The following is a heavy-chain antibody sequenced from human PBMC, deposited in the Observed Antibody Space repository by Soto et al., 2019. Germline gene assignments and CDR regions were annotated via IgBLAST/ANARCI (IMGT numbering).Heavy chain of an antibody. J-gene: IGHJ6*02. CDR3: ARDHLWEQWRNPGMDV. D-gene: IGHD6-19*01. CDR2: INTYNRNT. Sequence: ASVKVSCKASGYTFTSHAISWVRQAPGQGLEWMGWINTYNRNTNYAQKLQGRVTMTTDTSTSTAYMELRSLRSDDTAVYYCARDHLWEQWRNPGMDVWGQGTTVTVSS. CDR1: GYTFTSHA. V-gene: IGHV1-18*01.